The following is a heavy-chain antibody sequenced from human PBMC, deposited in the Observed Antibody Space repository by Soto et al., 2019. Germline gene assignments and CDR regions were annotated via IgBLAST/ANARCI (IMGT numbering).Heavy chain of an antibody. Sequence: ASVKVFCKASGYTFTSYGISWVRQAPGQGLEWMGWISAYNGNTNYAQKLQGRVTMTTDTSTSTAYMELRSLRSDDTAVYYCARAHTAKLVEYYYYYGMDVWGQGTTVTVSS. J-gene: IGHJ6*02. CDR2: ISAYNGNT. D-gene: IGHD1-1*01. CDR3: ARAHTAKLVEYYYYYGMDV. V-gene: IGHV1-18*01. CDR1: GYTFTSYG.